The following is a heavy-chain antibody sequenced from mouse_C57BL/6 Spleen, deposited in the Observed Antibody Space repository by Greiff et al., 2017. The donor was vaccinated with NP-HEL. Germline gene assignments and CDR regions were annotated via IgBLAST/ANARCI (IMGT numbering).Heavy chain of an antibody. CDR2: IDPDTGGT. D-gene: IGHD1-1*01. V-gene: IGHV1-15*01. Sequence: VQLLQPGAELVRPGASVTLSCKASGYTFTDYEMHWVKQTPVHGLEWIGAIDPDTGGTAYNQKFKGKAILTADKSSSTAYMELRSLTSEDSDGDYCTREGTTVVFDYWGQGTTLTVSS. CDR3: TREGTTVVFDY. CDR1: GYTFTDYE. J-gene: IGHJ2*01.